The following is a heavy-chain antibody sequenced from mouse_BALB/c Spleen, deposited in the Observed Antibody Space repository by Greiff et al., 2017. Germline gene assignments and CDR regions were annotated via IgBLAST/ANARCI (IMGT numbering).Heavy chain of an antibody. CDR3: ARGNRSYAMDY. CDR1: GYTFSSYW. D-gene: IGHD2-14*01. Sequence: QVQLVQSGAELVKPGASVKISCKATGYTFSSYWIEWVKQRPGHGLEWIGEVLPGSGSTNYNEKFKGKATFTADTSSNPAYMQLSSLTSENSDVYDYARGNRSYAMDYWGQGTSVTVSS. CDR2: VLPGSGST. V-gene: IGHV1-9*01. J-gene: IGHJ4*01.